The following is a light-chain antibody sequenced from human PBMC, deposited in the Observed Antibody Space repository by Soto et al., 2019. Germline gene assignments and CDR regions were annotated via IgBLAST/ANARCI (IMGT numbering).Light chain of an antibody. CDR1: QSVNTY. CDR2: AAS. V-gene: IGKV1-17*01. Sequence: DIQMTQSPSSLSTSVGDRVTITCRASQSVNTYLHWYQQKAGQAPKLLIYAASSLQSGVPSRFSGSGSGTEFTLTISSLQPEDFATYYCLQHNSYPWTFGQGTKVDIK. J-gene: IGKJ1*01. CDR3: LQHNSYPWT.